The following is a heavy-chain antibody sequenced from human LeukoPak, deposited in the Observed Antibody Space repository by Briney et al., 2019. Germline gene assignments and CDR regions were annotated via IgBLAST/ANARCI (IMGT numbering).Heavy chain of an antibody. Sequence: SETLSLTCSVSDDSITMYYWTWIGQPPGKGLEWIGYVDHTGSTNFNPSLNGRVSISRDTTNNLFSLRLRSVTAADTAVYFCARGRVSSSTWYSTYYYYFYMDVWGKGTTVTISS. CDR2: VDHTGST. D-gene: IGHD1-1*01. CDR3: ARGRVSSSTWYSTYYYYFYMDV. V-gene: IGHV4-59*01. CDR1: DDSITMYY. J-gene: IGHJ6*03.